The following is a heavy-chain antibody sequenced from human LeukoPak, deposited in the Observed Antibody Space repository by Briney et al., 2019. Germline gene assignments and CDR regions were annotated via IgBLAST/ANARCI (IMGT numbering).Heavy chain of an antibody. Sequence: GGSLRLSCAAAGFTFSSYGMHWVRQAPGKGLEWVAFIRYDGSYKNYADSVKGRFTISRDNSKNILYLQMNSLRAEDTAVYYCAKDQGVTTASDYWGQGTLVTVSS. CDR2: IRYDGSYK. V-gene: IGHV3-30*02. CDR3: AKDQGVTTASDY. D-gene: IGHD1-26*01. CDR1: GFTFSSYG. J-gene: IGHJ4*02.